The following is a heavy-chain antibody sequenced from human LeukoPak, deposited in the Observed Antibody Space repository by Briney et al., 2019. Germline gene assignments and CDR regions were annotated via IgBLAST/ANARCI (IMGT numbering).Heavy chain of an antibody. CDR3: VRGGGDFNL. J-gene: IGHJ4*02. CDR2: INQDGSEK. Sequence: GGSLRLSCAASGFSFSAYWMRWVRLAPGKGLEWVANINQDGSEKYYVDSVKGRFTISRHNAKNSLYLQMSSLRAEDTAVYYCVRGGGDFNLWGQGTLVTVSS. V-gene: IGHV3-7*01. CDR1: GFSFSAYW. D-gene: IGHD3-16*01.